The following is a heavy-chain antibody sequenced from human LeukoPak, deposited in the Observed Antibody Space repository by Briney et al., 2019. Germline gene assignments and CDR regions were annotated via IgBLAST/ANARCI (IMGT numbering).Heavy chain of an antibody. J-gene: IGHJ4*02. Sequence: SETLSLACTDSGGSISSYYWSWIRQPPGKGLERIGYIYYSGSTNYNPSLKSRVTISVDTSKNQFSLKLSSVTAADTAVYYCARGSRTIFYYFDYWGQGTLVTVSS. CDR3: ARGSRTIFYYFDY. CDR2: IYYSGST. V-gene: IGHV4-59*12. CDR1: GGSISSYY. D-gene: IGHD3-9*01.